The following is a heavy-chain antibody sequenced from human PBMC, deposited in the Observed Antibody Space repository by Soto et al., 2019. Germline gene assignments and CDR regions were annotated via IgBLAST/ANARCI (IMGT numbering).Heavy chain of an antibody. CDR1: GFTFINYA. J-gene: IGHJ2*01. CDR3: ARKILGSTTRPNYWYFDL. D-gene: IGHD7-27*01. CDR2: ISGGGDAA. Sequence: EVQVLESGGGLVQPGGSLRLSCAGSGFTFINYAMNWVRQAPGKGLEWVSSISGGGDAAFFPDSVRGRFTISRDNSKNTVTLQMNSLGGEDTAVYYCARKILGSTTRPNYWYFDLWGRGTLVTVSS. V-gene: IGHV3-23*01.